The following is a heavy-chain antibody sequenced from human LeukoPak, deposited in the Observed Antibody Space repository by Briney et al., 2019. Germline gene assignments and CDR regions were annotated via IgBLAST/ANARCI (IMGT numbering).Heavy chain of an antibody. Sequence: ASVKVSCKASGYIFSNFGVGWVRQAPGQRLEWMGWISAHNGDRNYAQYLQGRVTMTTDTSTSTTYMQLRGLRPDDTAVYYCARSGDGNWFDSWGQGTLVIVSS. CDR2: ISAHNGDR. CDR3: ARSGDGNWFDS. J-gene: IGHJ5*01. V-gene: IGHV1-18*01. CDR1: GYIFSNFG.